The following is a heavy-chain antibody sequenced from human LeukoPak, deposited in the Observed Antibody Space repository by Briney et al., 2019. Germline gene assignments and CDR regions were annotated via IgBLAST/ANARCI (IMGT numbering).Heavy chain of an antibody. CDR2: IYHSGST. D-gene: IGHD6-13*01. CDR1: GYSISSGYY. CDR3: ARSVFLAAAYFDY. Sequence: SDTLSLTCTVSGYSISSGYYWGWIRQPPGKGLEGIGSIYHSGSTYDNPSLKSLVTISVDTSKNQFSLKLSSVPAADTAVYYCARSVFLAAAYFDYWGQGTLVTVSS. V-gene: IGHV4-38-2*02. J-gene: IGHJ4*02.